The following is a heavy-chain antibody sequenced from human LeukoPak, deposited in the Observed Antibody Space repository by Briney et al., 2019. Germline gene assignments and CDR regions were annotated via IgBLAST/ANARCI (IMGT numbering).Heavy chain of an antibody. CDR2: IDHGGST. CDR3: AREPSVSGVFDI. V-gene: IGHV4-34*01. D-gene: IGHD2-8*01. J-gene: IGHJ3*02. Sequence: SETLSLTCAVYVGSFSDYYWTWIRQPPGKGLEWIGKIDHGGSTDYNPSLKSRVTISLDTSKNQFSLKLSSVTAADTAIYYCAREPSVSGVFDIWGQGTLVTVSS. CDR1: VGSFSDYY.